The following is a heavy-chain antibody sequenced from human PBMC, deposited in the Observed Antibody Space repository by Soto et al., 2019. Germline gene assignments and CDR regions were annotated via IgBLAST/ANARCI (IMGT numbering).Heavy chain of an antibody. J-gene: IGHJ6*02. D-gene: IGHD3-3*01. CDR1: GFTFSSYG. Sequence: QVQLVESGGGVVQPGRSLRLSCAASGFTFSSYGMHWVRQAPGKGLEWVAVISYDGSNKYYADSVKGRFTISRDNSKNTLYLQMNSLRAEDTAMYYCAKAPYYDFWSGYLSNLVGGMDVWGQGTTVTVSS. V-gene: IGHV3-30*18. CDR2: ISYDGSNK. CDR3: AKAPYYDFWSGYLSNLVGGMDV.